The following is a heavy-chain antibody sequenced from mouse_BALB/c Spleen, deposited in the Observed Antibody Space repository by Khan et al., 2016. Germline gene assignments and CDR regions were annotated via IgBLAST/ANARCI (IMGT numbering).Heavy chain of an antibody. J-gene: IGHJ2*01. CDR1: GYTFTNYG. Sequence: QIQLVQSGPELKKPGETVKISCKASGYTFTNYGMNWVKQAPGKGLKWMGWINTYTGEPTYADDFKGRVAFSLETSASTAYLQINNLKTEDMATYFCASFRCGNYWGQGTTLTVSS. CDR3: ASFRCGNY. V-gene: IGHV9-1*02. D-gene: IGHD1-1*02. CDR2: INTYTGEP.